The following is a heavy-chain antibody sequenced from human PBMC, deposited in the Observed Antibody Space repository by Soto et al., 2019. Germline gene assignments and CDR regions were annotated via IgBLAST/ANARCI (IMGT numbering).Heavy chain of an antibody. CDR3: ARAPGMNVAATNEHFSQYYYYGMDV. Sequence: EPLSLTCTVYGGSISSYYWSWIRQPPGKGLEWIGYIYHSGCTNYNPSLKSRVTISVDTAKNQFSLKLSSVTAADAAVYYCARAPGMNVAATNEHFSQYYYYGMDVWGQGTTVTVSS. CDR2: IYHSGCT. J-gene: IGHJ6*02. CDR1: GGSISSYY. D-gene: IGHD3-3*02. V-gene: IGHV4-59*01.